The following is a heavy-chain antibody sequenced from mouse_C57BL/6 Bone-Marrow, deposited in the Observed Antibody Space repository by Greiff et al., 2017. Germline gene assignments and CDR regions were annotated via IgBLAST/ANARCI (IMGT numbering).Heavy chain of an antibody. J-gene: IGHJ2*01. CDR1: GFTINDDY. CDR2: IDPEDGDT. Sequence: VQLQQSGAELVRPGASVKLSCTASGFTINDDYMHWVKQRPEQGLEWLGWIDPEDGDTEYASKFQGKATITADTSSNTAYLQLSSLTSEDTAVYYCTTGEFYFDYWGQGTTLTVSS. CDR3: TTGEFYFDY. V-gene: IGHV14-4*01.